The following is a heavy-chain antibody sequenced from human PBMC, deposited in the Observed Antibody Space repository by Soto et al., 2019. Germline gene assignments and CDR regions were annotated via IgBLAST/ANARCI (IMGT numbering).Heavy chain of an antibody. CDR1: GYTFTSYD. V-gene: IGHV1-8*01. CDR3: ARVLSWASYYDFWSGYYNYYYYGMDV. J-gene: IGHJ6*01. CDR2: KNPNSGNT. Sequence: QVQLVQSGAEVKKPGASVKVSCKASGYTFTSYDINWVRQATGQGLEWMGWKNPNSGNTGYAQKFQGRVTMTGNTSISTAYMELSSLRSEDTAVYYCARVLSWASYYDFWSGYYNYYYYGMDVW. D-gene: IGHD3-3*01.